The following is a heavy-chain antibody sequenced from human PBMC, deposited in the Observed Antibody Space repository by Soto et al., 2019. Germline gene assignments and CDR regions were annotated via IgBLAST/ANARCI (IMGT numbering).Heavy chain of an antibody. J-gene: IGHJ4*02. V-gene: IGHV1-2*02. D-gene: IGHD4-17*01. CDR3: ARDGGDYDDYDY. CDR1: GYTFTGYF. CDR2: INPKTDDT. Sequence: ASVKVSCKAFGYTFTGYFVHWVRQAPGQGLEWMGWINPKTDDTNYGQNFQGRVTMTRDTSISTLYMELRRLTSDDTAVYYCARDGGDYDDYDYWSQGTLVTVSS.